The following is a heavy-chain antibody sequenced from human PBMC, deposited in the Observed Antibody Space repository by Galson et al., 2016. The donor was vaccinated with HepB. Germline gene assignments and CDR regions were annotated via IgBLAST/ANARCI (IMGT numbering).Heavy chain of an antibody. Sequence: SLRLSCAGSGFTFSSFSMTWVRQAPGKGLEWVASISRDGSETYFADSVKGRFTLSRDNAKKSLFLEMNSLRGGDTAVYYCARDALVRGSGNYVYYGLDVWGQGTGVTVSS. V-gene: IGHV3-7*01. CDR1: GFTFSSFS. D-gene: IGHD3-16*01. CDR2: ISRDGSET. CDR3: ARDALVRGSGNYVYYGLDV. J-gene: IGHJ6*02.